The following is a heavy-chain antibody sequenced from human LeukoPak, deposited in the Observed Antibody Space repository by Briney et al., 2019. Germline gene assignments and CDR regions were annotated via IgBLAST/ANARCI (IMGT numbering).Heavy chain of an antibody. V-gene: IGHV3-33*01. Sequence: GGSLRLSCAGSGFTFSSYGLHWVRQAPGKGLEWVAVIRYDGSNKYYADSVKGRFTISRDNSKNTLYLQMNSLRAEDTAVYYCARDQGRWIAVAGLFDYWGQGTLVTVSS. CDR2: IRYDGSNK. D-gene: IGHD6-19*01. CDR3: ARDQGRWIAVAGLFDY. CDR1: GFTFSSYG. J-gene: IGHJ4*02.